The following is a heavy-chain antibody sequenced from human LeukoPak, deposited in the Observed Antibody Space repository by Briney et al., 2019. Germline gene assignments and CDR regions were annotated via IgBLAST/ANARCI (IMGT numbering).Heavy chain of an antibody. J-gene: IGHJ4*02. Sequence: DSVKVSCKASGYTFTGSGWYLYWLRQAPGQGLECVGWIHPNNGATLYARKFQGRVAMTTDTSISTAYMELSRLRPDDTAMYYCARDGPAQMVDFDYWGQGTLVTVSS. CDR1: GYTFTGSGWY. CDR3: ARDGPAQMVDFDY. V-gene: IGHV1-2*02. D-gene: IGHD3-10*01. CDR2: IHPNNGAT.